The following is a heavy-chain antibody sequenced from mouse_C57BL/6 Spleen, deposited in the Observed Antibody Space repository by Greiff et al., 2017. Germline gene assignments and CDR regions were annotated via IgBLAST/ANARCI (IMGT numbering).Heavy chain of an antibody. V-gene: IGHV1-82*01. CDR3: ARRGGNFLDAMDY. J-gene: IGHJ4*01. CDR1: GYAFSSSW. Sequence: QVQLKQSGPELVKPGASVKISCKASGYAFSSSWMNWVKQRPGTGIEWIGRIYPGDGDTNYNGKFNGKATLTADKSSSTAYRQLRSLTSGDSAVYFCARRGGNFLDAMDYWGQGTSVTVSS. D-gene: IGHD2-1*01. CDR2: IYPGDGDT.